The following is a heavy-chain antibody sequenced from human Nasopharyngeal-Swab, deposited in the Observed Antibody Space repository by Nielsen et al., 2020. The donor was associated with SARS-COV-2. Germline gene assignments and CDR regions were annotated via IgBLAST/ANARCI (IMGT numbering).Heavy chain of an antibody. J-gene: IGHJ6*02. CDR1: GGSISSSNW. V-gene: IGHV4-4*02. Sequence: SETLSLTCAVSGGSISSSNWWSWVRQPPGKGLEWIGEIYHSGSTNYNPSLKSRVTISVDKSKNQFALKLSSVTAADTAVYYCARVLAERAYYDFWSGYSDYYYGMDVWGQGTTVNRLL. CDR3: ARVLAERAYYDFWSGYSDYYYGMDV. D-gene: IGHD3-3*01. CDR2: IYHSGST.